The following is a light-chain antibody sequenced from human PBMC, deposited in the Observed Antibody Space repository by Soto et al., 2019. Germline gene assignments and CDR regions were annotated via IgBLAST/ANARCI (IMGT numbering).Light chain of an antibody. CDR3: SSYAGSNNVI. CDR2: KLT. V-gene: IGLV2-8*01. Sequence: QSALTQPPSASGSPGQSVTISCTGTSSDIGGYDYVSWFQHHPGRAPKLMIYKLTKRPSGVPDRFSGSRSGNTASLTVSGLQAEDEADYYCSSYAGSNNVIFGGGTKLTVL. J-gene: IGLJ2*01. CDR1: SSDIGGYDY.